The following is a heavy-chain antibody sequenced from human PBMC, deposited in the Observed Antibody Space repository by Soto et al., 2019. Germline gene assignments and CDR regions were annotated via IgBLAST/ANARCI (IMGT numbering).Heavy chain of an antibody. CDR1: GFTFSSYG. Sequence: PGGSLRLSCAASGFTFSSYGMHWVRQAPGKGLEWVAVIWYDGSNKYYADSVKGRFTISRDNSKNTLYLQMNSLRAEDTAVYYFARTTYYYDSSGYSFFDYWGQGTLVTVSS. J-gene: IGHJ4*02. CDR3: ARTTYYYDSSGYSFFDY. CDR2: IWYDGSNK. V-gene: IGHV3-33*01. D-gene: IGHD3-22*01.